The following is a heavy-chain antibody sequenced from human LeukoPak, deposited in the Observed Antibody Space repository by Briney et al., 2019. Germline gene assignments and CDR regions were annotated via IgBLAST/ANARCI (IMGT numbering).Heavy chain of an antibody. D-gene: IGHD6-6*01. V-gene: IGHV1-8*01. CDR2: MNPNSGNT. Sequence: ASVKGSCKASGYTFTSYDINWVRQATGQGLEWMGWMNPNSGNTGYAQKFQGRVTMTRNTSISTAYMELSSLRSEDTAVYYCARGGRVYSSSSRVIYYWGQGTLVTVSS. CDR3: ARGGRVYSSSSRVIYY. CDR1: GYTFTSYD. J-gene: IGHJ4*02.